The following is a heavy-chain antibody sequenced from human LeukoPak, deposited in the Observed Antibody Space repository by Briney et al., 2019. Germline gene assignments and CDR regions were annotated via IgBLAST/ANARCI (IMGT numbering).Heavy chain of an antibody. V-gene: IGHV1-2*02. CDR2: INPNSSGT. CDR3: ARSAGTNYYYYYMDV. J-gene: IGHJ6*03. Sequence: ASVKVSCKASGYTFTGYYMHWVRQAPGQGLEWMGWINPNSSGTNYAQKFQGRVTMTRDTSISTAYMELSRLRSDDTAVYYCARSAGTNYYYYYMDVWGKGTTVTVSS. D-gene: IGHD1-1*01. CDR1: GYTFTGYY.